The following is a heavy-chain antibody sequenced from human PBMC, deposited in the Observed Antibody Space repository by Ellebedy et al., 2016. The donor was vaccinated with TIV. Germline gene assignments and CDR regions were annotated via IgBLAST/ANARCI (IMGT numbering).Heavy chain of an antibody. V-gene: IGHV4-34*01. CDR1: GGSFSGYY. D-gene: IGHD6-6*01. Sequence: MPSETLSLTCAVYGGSFSGYYWSWIRQPPGKGLEWIGEINHSGSTSYNPSLKSRVTISVDTSKKQFSLKLSSVTAADTAVYYCARPCIAAIPNAFDIWGQGTMVTVSS. J-gene: IGHJ3*02. CDR3: ARPCIAAIPNAFDI. CDR2: INHSGST.